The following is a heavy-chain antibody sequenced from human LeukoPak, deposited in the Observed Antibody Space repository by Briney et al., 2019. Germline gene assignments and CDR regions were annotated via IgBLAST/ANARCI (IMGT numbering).Heavy chain of an antibody. CDR3: ARDLVVTATY. CDR1: GFTFSDYW. V-gene: IGHV3-74*01. Sequence: QTGGSLRLSCAASGFTFSDYWMHWVRQAPGKGLEWVSRINSDGSITTDADSVKGRFTIPRDNAKNTLYLQMNSLRAEDTGVYYCARDLVVTATYWGQGTLVTVSS. J-gene: IGHJ4*02. CDR2: INSDGSIT. D-gene: IGHD2-21*02.